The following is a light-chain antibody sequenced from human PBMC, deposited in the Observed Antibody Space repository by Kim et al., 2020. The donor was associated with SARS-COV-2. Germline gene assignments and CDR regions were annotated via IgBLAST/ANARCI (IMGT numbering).Light chain of an antibody. CDR2: GAS. V-gene: IGKV3-20*01. CDR1: QSVTGSS. CDR3: HQYGTSPPYT. Sequence: SPGERATLSCRASQSVTGSSLAWYQQKPGQAPRLLIYGASSRASGIPDRFSGSESGTDFTLTISRLEPEDFAVYYCHQYGTSPPYTFGQGTKLEI. J-gene: IGKJ2*01.